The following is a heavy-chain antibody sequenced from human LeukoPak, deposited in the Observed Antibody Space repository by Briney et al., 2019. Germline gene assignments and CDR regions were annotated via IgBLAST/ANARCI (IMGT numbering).Heavy chain of an antibody. V-gene: IGHV3-23*01. CDR3: AKVLVSDAMSRWFVP. Sequence: GGTLTLSCAGYRFTFNRYAVQWVRQAPGKGLEWVSAISGSGGSTSYADSEKGLFTIYRDKSKNTLYLQMNSLGGEDTAVYYCAKVLVSDAMSRWFVPWGQGTLVTVSS. CDR2: ISGSGGST. J-gene: IGHJ5*02. D-gene: IGHD2-2*01. CDR1: RFTFNRYA.